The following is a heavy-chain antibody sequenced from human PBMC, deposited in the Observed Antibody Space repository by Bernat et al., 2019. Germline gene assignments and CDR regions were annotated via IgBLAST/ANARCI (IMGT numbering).Heavy chain of an antibody. D-gene: IGHD6-13*01. CDR3: AREVPTRAIPYSSSWYGYFQH. J-gene: IGHJ1*01. V-gene: IGHV1-69*08. CDR1: GGTFSSYT. Sequence: QVQLVQSGAEVKKPGSSVKVSCKASGGTFSSYTISWVRHAPGQGLEWMGRIITIFGIANYAQKFQGRVTITADKSTSTAYMELSRLRSEDTAVYDCAREVPTRAIPYSSSWYGYFQHWGQGTLVTVSS. CDR2: IITIFGIA.